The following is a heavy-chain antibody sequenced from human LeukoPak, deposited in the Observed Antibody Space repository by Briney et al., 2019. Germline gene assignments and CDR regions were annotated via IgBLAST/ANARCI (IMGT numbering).Heavy chain of an antibody. CDR3: AKTQIMTAITATNFDF. J-gene: IGHJ4*02. CDR2: SSASGATT. Sequence: GGSLRLSCAASGFTFSNYAMSWVRQAPGKGLEWVSASSASGATTHYADSVKGRFTTSRDNSKNTLYLQMSSLRADDTAVYYCAKTQIMTAITATNFDFWGRGTLVTVSS. CDR1: GFTFSNYA. V-gene: IGHV3-23*01. D-gene: IGHD2-21*02.